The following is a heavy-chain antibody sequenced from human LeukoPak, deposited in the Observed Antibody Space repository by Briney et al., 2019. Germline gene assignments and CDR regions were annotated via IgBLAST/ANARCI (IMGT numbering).Heavy chain of an antibody. CDR1: GFTFISYG. CDR2: IRYDGSNK. D-gene: IGHD3-16*02. V-gene: IGHV3-30*02. CDR3: AKEVWAFGGVIVQNDAFDI. J-gene: IGHJ3*02. Sequence: PGGSLRLSCAASGFTFISYGTHWVRQAPGKGLEWVAFIRYDGSNKYYADSVKGRFTISRDNSKNTLYLQMNSLRAEDTAVYYCAKEVWAFGGVIVQNDAFDIWGQGTMVTVSS.